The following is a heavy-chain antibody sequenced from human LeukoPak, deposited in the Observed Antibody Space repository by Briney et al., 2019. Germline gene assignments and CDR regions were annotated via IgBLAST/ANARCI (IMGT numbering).Heavy chain of an antibody. D-gene: IGHD3-10*01. CDR3: ATDGWGVPGMDV. V-gene: IGHV1-24*01. CDR2: FDPEDGET. CDR1: GYTLTELS. J-gene: IGHJ6*02. Sequence: ASVKVSCKVSGYTLTELSMHWVRQAPGKGLEWMRGFDPEDGETIYAQKFQGRVTMTEDTSTDTAYMELSSLRSEDTAVYYCATDGWGVPGMDVWGQGTTVTVSS.